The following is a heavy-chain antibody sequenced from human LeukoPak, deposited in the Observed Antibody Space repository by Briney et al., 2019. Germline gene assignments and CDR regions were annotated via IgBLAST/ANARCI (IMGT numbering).Heavy chain of an antibody. CDR2: ISYSGST. J-gene: IGHJ4*02. CDR3: ARGSIVVVTD. CDR1: VGSISSSY. D-gene: IGHD2-21*02. Sequence: SETLSLTCTVSVGSISSSYWSWIRQPPGKGLEWIGYISYSGSTNYNSSLKSRVTMSVDTSKNQFSLKLNSVTAADTAVYYCARGSIVVVTDWGQGTLVTVSS. V-gene: IGHV4-59*08.